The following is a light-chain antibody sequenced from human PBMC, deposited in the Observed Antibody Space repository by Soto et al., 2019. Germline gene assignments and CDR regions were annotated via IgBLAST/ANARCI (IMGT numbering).Light chain of an antibody. CDR2: DVS. V-gene: IGLV2-14*01. CDR1: SSAVGGYNY. Sequence: QSALTQPASVSGSPGQSITISCTGTSSAVGGYNYVSWYQQHPGKAPKLMIYDVSNRPSGVSNRFSGSKSGNTASLTISGLQADDEADYYCSSYTSSSTKIFGTGTKVTVL. CDR3: SSYTSSSTKI. J-gene: IGLJ1*01.